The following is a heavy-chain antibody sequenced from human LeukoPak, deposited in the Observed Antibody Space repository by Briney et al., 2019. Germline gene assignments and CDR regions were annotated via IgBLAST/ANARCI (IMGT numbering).Heavy chain of an antibody. CDR3: AKGGGYEAQYYYYYLDV. CDR2: ISSSSSTI. Sequence: GGSLRLSCAASGFTFSSYSMNWVRQAPGKGLEWVSYISSSSSTIYYADSVKGRFTISRDNAKNSLYLQMNSLRAEDTAVYYCAKGGGYEAQYYYYYLDVWGKGTTVTISS. V-gene: IGHV3-48*01. CDR1: GFTFSSYS. J-gene: IGHJ6*03. D-gene: IGHD5-12*01.